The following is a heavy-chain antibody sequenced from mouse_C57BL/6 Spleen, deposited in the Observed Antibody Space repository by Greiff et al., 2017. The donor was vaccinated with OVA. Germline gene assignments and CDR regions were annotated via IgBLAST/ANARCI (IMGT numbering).Heavy chain of an antibody. CDR2: IWRGGST. CDR1: GFSFTSYG. J-gene: IGHJ2*01. D-gene: IGHD2-2*01. V-gene: IGHV2-5*01. CDR3: AKNGGYDGDYFDY. Sequence: VQLQQSGPGLVQPSQSLSITCTVSGFSFTSYGVHWVRQSPGKGLEWLGVIWRGGSTDYNAAFMSRLSITKDNSKSQVFFKMNSLQADDTAIYYCAKNGGYDGDYFDYWGQGTTLTVSS.